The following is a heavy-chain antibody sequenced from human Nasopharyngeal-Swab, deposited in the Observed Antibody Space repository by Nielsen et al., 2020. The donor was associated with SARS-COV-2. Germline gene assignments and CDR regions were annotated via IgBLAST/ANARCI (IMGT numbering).Heavy chain of an antibody. J-gene: IGHJ4*02. V-gene: IGHV3-74*01. CDR2: INSDGSST. CDR3: ARGGSSSWYGDFDY. Sequence: GESLKISCAASGFTFSSYWMHWVRQAPGKGLVWVSRINSDGSSTSYADSVKRRFTISRDNAKNTLYLQMNSLRAEDTAVYYCARGGSSSWYGDFDYWGQGTLVTVSS. CDR1: GFTFSSYW. D-gene: IGHD6-13*01.